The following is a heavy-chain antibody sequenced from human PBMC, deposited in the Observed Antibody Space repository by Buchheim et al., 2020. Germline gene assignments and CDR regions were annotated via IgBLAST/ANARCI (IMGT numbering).Heavy chain of an antibody. V-gene: IGHV3-23*01. D-gene: IGHD2-2*01. CDR2: ISSSGGGT. J-gene: IGHJ2*01. Sequence: EVQLLESGGGLAQPGGSLRLSCAASGFTFNSYAMSWVRQAPGKGLDWVSTISSSGGGTYYADSVKGRFTISRDNSKNTVYLQMNSLRAEDTAVYYCAKDPSGRAYQLLQNWYFDLWGRGTL. CDR1: GFTFNSYA. CDR3: AKDPSGRAYQLLQNWYFDL.